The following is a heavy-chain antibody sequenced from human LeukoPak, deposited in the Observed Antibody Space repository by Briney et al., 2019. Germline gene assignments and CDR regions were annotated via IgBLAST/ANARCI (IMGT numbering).Heavy chain of an antibody. V-gene: IGHV1-24*01. CDR3: ATDEGSSSWYFDY. CDR2: FDPEDGET. Sequence: ASVEVSCKVSGYTLTELSMHWVRQAPGKGLEWMGGFDPEDGETIYAQKFQGRVTMTEDTSTDTAYMELSSLRSEDTAVYYCATDEGSSSWYFDYWGQGTLVTVSS. D-gene: IGHD6-13*01. J-gene: IGHJ4*02. CDR1: GYTLTELS.